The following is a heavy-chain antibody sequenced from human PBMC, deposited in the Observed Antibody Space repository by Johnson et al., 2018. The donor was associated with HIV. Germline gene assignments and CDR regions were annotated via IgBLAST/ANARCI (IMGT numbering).Heavy chain of an antibody. CDR2: VSGSGGST. J-gene: IGHJ3*02. V-gene: IGHV3-23*04. CDR3: AKPEKGSYFSTGLSRGAFDI. CDR1: EFIFSNYA. D-gene: IGHD1-26*01. Sequence: VQVVESGGGLVQPGGSLRLSCAASEFIFSNYAMSWVRRAPGKGLEWVSAVSGSGGSTYSADSVTGRFTISRDNSNNTLYLQMNSLRAEDTAVYYCAKPEKGSYFSTGLSRGAFDIWGQGTMVTVSS.